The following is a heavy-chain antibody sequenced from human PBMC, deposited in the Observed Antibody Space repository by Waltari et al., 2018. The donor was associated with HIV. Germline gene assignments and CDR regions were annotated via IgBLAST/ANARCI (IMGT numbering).Heavy chain of an antibody. J-gene: IGHJ4*02. CDR1: GLTFSDAW. CDR2: IKSSTDGGTI. D-gene: IGHD2-21*02. Sequence: VQLVESGGGLVKPGGSPRLSCAASGLTFSDAWMNWVRQAPGKGLEWVGRIKSSTDGGTIDYAAPVKGRFTISRDDSKNTLYLQMNSLKTEDTAVYFCTTDYWVVTAYWGQGTLVTVSS. V-gene: IGHV3-15*01. CDR3: TTDYWVVTAY.